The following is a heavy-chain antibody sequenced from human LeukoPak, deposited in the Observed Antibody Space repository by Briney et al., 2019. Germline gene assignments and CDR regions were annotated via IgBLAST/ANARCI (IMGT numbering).Heavy chain of an antibody. V-gene: IGHV1-24*01. D-gene: IGHD5-18*01. CDR3: ATVFPRGYSYAWNFDY. CDR2: FDPEDGET. Sequence: ASVRVSCKVSGYTLTELSMHWVRQAPGKGLEWMGGFDPEDGETIYAQKFQGRVTMTEDTSTDTAYMELSSLRSEDTAVYYCATVFPRGYSYAWNFDYWGQGTLVTVSS. CDR1: GYTLTELS. J-gene: IGHJ4*02.